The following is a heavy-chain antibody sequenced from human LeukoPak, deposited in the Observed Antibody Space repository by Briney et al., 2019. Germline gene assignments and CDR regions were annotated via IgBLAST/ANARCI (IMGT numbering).Heavy chain of an antibody. CDR1: GFTFSSYS. J-gene: IGHJ3*02. Sequence: GGSLRLSCAASGFTFSSYSMNWVRQAPGKGLEWVSYISSSSSTIYYADSVKGRFTISRDNAKNSLYLQMNSLRDEDTAVYYYARDSERYCSGGSCYPDAFDIWGQGTMVTVSS. V-gene: IGHV3-48*02. D-gene: IGHD2-15*01. CDR3: ARDSERYCSGGSCYPDAFDI. CDR2: ISSSSSTI.